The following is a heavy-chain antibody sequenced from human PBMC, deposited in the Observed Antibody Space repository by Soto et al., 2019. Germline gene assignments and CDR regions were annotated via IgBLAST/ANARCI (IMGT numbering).Heavy chain of an antibody. J-gene: IGHJ3*02. CDR3: VGDYGGLEGFDI. Sequence: EVQLLESGGGLVQPGGSLRLSCAASGITFTTYAMAWVRQAPEKGLEWVSGISGSGSGTYYADSVKGRFTISRDNSKNTLFLQMNSLRAEDTAKYYCVGDYGGLEGFDIWGQGTMVTVSS. V-gene: IGHV3-23*01. CDR2: ISGSGSGT. D-gene: IGHD4-17*01. CDR1: GITFTTYA.